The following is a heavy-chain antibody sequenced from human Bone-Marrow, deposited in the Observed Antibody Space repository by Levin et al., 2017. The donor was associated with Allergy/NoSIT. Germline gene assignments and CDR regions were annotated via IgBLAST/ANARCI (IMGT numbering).Heavy chain of an antibody. J-gene: IGHJ5*02. CDR1: GYTFTSYD. CDR3: ARGPLGEQQLPKGPRPPPKYNWFDP. Sequence: ASVKVSCKASGYTFTSYDINWVRQATGQGLEWIVWMNPNSGNTGYAQKFQGRVTMTRNTSISTAYMELSSLRSEDTAVYYCARGPLGEQQLPKGPRPPPKYNWFDPWGQGTLVTVSS. V-gene: IGHV1-8*01. D-gene: IGHD6-13*01. CDR2: MNPNSGNT.